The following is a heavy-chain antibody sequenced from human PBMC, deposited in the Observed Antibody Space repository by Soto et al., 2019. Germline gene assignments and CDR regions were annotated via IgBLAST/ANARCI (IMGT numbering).Heavy chain of an antibody. CDR2: IYSGGST. CDR3: ARGQESFDY. V-gene: IGHV3-53*01. J-gene: IGHJ4*02. Sequence: EVQLVESGGGLIQPGGSLRLSCAASGFTVSSYYMSWVRQAPGKGLEWVSVIYSGGSTFYTASVKGRVTISRDNYKNRLYLQMNSLRAEDTDMYYCARGQESFDYWGQGTLVTVSS. CDR1: GFTVSSYY. D-gene: IGHD3-10*01.